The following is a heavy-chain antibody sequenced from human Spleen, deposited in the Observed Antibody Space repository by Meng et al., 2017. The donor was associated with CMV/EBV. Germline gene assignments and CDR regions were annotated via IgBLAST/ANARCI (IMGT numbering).Heavy chain of an antibody. CDR3: ARHPEKGGYSYGGWFDP. J-gene: IGHJ5*02. Sequence: EVQLLESGGGLVQPGGSLRLSCAASGFTFSSYGMSWVRQAPGKGLEWVAAISGSGGSTYYADSVKGRFTISRDNSKNTLYLQMNSLRAEDTAVYYCARHPEKGGYSYGGWFDPWGQGTLVTVSS. CDR2: ISGSGGST. D-gene: IGHD5-18*01. CDR1: GFTFSSYG. V-gene: IGHV3-23*01.